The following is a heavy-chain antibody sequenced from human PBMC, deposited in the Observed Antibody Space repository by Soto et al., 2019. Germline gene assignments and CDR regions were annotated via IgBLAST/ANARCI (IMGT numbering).Heavy chain of an antibody. CDR2: SSATGAGT. CDR3: AKDRRAGGNYGFYSDC. CDR1: GFTFSSYG. J-gene: IGHJ4*02. Sequence: EVQLLESGGGLVQPGGSLRLSCAASGFTFSSYGMTWVRQAPGKGLEWVSFSSATGAGTYYADSVKGRFTISRDNSKNTLNLQITNLRADDTAVYYCAKDRRAGGNYGFYSDCWGQGALVIVSS. V-gene: IGHV3-23*01. D-gene: IGHD1-7*01.